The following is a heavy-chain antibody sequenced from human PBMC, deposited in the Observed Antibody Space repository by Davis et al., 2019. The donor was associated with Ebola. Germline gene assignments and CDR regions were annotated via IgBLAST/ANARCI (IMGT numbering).Heavy chain of an antibody. D-gene: IGHD6-13*01. CDR3: GKPEGAASWSPFWYYYGVDV. CDR2: ILYDGSSL. J-gene: IGHJ6*02. Sequence: GESLKISCATSGFTFSSYGMHWVRQAPGKGLEWVAVILYDGSSLYYADSVKGRFTISRDNSKNTVYLHMNSLRPEDTAVYYCGKPEGAASWSPFWYYYGVDVWGQGTTVTVSS. V-gene: IGHV3-30*18. CDR1: GFTFSSYG.